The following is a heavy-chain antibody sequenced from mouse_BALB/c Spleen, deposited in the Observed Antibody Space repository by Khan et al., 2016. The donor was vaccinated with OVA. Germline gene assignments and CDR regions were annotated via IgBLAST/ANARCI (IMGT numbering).Heavy chain of an antibody. J-gene: IGHJ4*01. Sequence: VQLVESGAELAKPGASVKMSCKASGYTFTSYWMHWVKQRPGQGLEWIGYINPSTGYTEYNQKFKDKATLTTDESSSTAYMQLSSLTSEDSAVHYCAASILFYYGLDYWGQGTSVTVSS. D-gene: IGHD6-1*01. CDR1: GYTFTSYW. CDR3: AASILFYYGLDY. V-gene: IGHV1-7*01. CDR2: INPSTGYT.